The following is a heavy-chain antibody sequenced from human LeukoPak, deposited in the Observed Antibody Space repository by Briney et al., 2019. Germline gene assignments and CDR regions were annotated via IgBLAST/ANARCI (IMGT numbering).Heavy chain of an antibody. Sequence: SETLSLTCTVSGCSISSYYWSWIRQPAGGGLEWIGRIYNSGSTTYNPSLKSRVTMSVDTSKNQFSLKLSSVTAADTAVYYCARDSGTTGEVKFDPWGQGTLVTVSS. D-gene: IGHD3-10*01. CDR3: ARDSGTTGEVKFDP. J-gene: IGHJ5*02. V-gene: IGHV4-4*07. CDR2: IYNSGST. CDR1: GCSISSYY.